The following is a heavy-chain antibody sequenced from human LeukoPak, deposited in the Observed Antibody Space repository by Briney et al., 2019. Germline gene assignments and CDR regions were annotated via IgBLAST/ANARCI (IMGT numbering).Heavy chain of an antibody. CDR3: ARIDYSNAFDI. V-gene: IGHV1-8*01. D-gene: IGHD4-11*01. CDR2: MNPNTGNT. CDR1: GYTFTNFD. J-gene: IGHJ3*02. Sequence: ASVKVSCKASGYTFTNFDINWVRQATGQGLEWMGWMNPNTGNTGYAQKLQGRVTITGNTSITTAYMELSCLRSEDTAVYYCARIDYSNAFDIWGQGTMVTVSS.